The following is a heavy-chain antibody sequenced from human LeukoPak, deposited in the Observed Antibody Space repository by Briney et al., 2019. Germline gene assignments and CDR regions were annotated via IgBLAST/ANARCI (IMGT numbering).Heavy chain of an antibody. CDR3: AKDTSSSYNWFDP. D-gene: IGHD6-6*01. V-gene: IGHV3-33*06. J-gene: IGHJ5*02. CDR1: GFTFSSYG. CDR2: IWCDGSNK. Sequence: GGSLRLSCAASGFTFSSYGMHWVRQAPGKGLEWVAVIWCDGSNKYYADSVKGRFTISRDNSKNTLYLQMNSLRAEDTAVHYCAKDTSSSYNWFDPWGQGTLVTVSS.